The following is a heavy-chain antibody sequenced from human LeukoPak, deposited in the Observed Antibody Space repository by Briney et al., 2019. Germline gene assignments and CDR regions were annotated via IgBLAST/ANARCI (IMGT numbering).Heavy chain of an antibody. D-gene: IGHD1-14*01. CDR2: INSDASST. CDR1: GFTFSSYW. CDR3: ASRNTYYYYGIDV. Sequence: AGGSLRLSCAASGFTFSSYWMHWVRQGPGKGLVWVSHINSDASSTGYADSVKGRITISRDDAKNTLYLQMNSLRAEDTAVYYCASRNTYYYYGIDVWGQGTTVTVSS. V-gene: IGHV3-74*01. J-gene: IGHJ6*02.